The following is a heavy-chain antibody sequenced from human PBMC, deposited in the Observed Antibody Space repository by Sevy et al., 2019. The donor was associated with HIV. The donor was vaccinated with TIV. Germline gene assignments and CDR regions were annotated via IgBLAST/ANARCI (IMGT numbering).Heavy chain of an antibody. CDR1: GFSFSTYM. D-gene: IGHD3-10*01. CDR3: ARPYGSGSWEAFDV. V-gene: IGHV3-21*01. CDR2: ISYSSNYI. J-gene: IGHJ3*01. Sequence: GGSLRLSCTASGFSFSTYMMNWVRQAPGKGLEWVASISYSSNYIYYADSLKGRFTISRDNAKNSLFLQMNSLRAEDTAVYYCARPYGSGSWEAFDVWGQGIMVTVSS.